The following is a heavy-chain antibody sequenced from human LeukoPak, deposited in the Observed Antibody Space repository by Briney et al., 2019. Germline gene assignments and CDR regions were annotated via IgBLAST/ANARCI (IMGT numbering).Heavy chain of an antibody. D-gene: IGHD6-13*01. V-gene: IGHV3-7*01. J-gene: IGHJ5*02. CDR2: IKQDGSEK. CDR1: GFTFSSYW. Sequence: GGSLRLSCAASGFTFSSYWMSWVRQAPGKGLEWVANIKQDGSEKYYVDSVKGRFTISRDNAKNSLYLQMNSLRAEDTAVYYCARIAAAGTVNWFDPWGQGTLVTVSS. CDR3: ARIAAAGTVNWFDP.